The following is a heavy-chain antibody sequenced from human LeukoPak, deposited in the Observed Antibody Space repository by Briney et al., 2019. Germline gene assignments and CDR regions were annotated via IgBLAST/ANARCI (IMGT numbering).Heavy chain of an antibody. V-gene: IGHV1-18*01. CDR1: GYTFTSYG. CDR2: ISAYNGNT. J-gene: IGHJ5*02. CDR3: ARGAALMVRGANPSNWFDP. Sequence: GASVKVSCKASGYTFTSYGISWVRQAPGQGLEWMGWISAYNGNTNYAQKLQGRVTMTTDTSTSTAYMELRSLRSDDTAVYYCARGAALMVRGANPSNWFDPWGQGTLVTVSS. D-gene: IGHD3-10*01.